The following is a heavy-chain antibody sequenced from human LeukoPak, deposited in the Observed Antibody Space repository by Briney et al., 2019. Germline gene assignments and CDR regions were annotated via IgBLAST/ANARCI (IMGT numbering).Heavy chain of an antibody. V-gene: IGHV4-34*01. Sequence: SETLSLTCAVYGGSFSGYYRSWIRQPPGKGLEWIGEINHSGSTNYNPSLKSRVTISVDTSKNQFSLKLSSVTAADTAVYYCARDRPGITGTPRPPKPRNSYYFDYWGQGTLVTVSS. CDR3: ARDRPGITGTPRPPKPRNSYYFDY. J-gene: IGHJ4*02. D-gene: IGHD1-20*01. CDR2: INHSGST. CDR1: GGSFSGYY.